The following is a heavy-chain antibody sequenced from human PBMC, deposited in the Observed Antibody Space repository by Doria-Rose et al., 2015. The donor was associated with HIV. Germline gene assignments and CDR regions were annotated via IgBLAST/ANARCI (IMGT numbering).Heavy chain of an antibody. D-gene: IGHD3-3*01. J-gene: IGHJ4*02. CDR2: TYYTGTS. V-gene: IGHV4-31*03. Sequence: QVQLQESGPGLVKPSETLSLTCSVSGASVSSRGYYWNWIRQVPGKGLESLGYTYYTGTSDYSPSLKSRLNMAVDTSKNRFSLKLSFVTVADTAVYYCARMGSYRELDYWGQGAMVIVAA. CDR1: GASVSSRGYY. CDR3: ARMGSYRELDY.